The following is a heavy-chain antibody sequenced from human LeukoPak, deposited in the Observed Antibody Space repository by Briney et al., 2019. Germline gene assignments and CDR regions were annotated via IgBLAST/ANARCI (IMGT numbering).Heavy chain of an antibody. CDR1: GFTFSSYE. J-gene: IGHJ2*01. D-gene: IGHD3-10*01. Sequence: PGGTLRLSCAASGFTFSSYEMNWVRQAPGKGLEWVSYISSSGSTIYYADSVKGRFTISRDNAKNSLYLQMNSLRAEDTAVYYCARFKNEPKLWLGEFYEGYFDLWGRGTLVTVSS. CDR2: ISSSGSTI. V-gene: IGHV3-48*03. CDR3: ARFKNEPKLWLGEFYEGYFDL.